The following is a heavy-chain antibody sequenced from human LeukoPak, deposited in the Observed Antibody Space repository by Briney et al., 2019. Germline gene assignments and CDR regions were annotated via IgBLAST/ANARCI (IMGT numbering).Heavy chain of an antibody. CDR3: ARMIPRDYMDV. CDR2: IYYSGST. J-gene: IGHJ6*03. Sequence: SETLSLTXTVSGGSISSYYWSWIRQPPGKGVEWIGYIYYSGSTNYNPSLKSRVTISVDTSKNQFSLKLSSVTAADTAVYYCARMIPRDYMDVWGKGTTVTVSS. V-gene: IGHV4-59*01. D-gene: IGHD3-22*01. CDR1: GGSISSYY.